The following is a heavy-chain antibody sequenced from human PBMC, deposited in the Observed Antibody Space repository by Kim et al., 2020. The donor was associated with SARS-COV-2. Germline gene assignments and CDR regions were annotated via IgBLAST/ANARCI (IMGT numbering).Heavy chain of an antibody. CDR2: IIPIFGTA. CDR3: ATSPGIWGVTTLGGGYFDY. V-gene: IGHV1-69*13. J-gene: IGHJ4*02. CDR1: GGTFSSYA. D-gene: IGHD4-17*01. Sequence: SVKVSCKASGGTFSSYAISWVRQAPGQGLEWMGGIIPIFGTANYVQKFQGRVTITADESTSTAYMELSSLRSEDTAVYYCATSPGIWGVTTLGGGYFDYWGQGTLVTVSS.